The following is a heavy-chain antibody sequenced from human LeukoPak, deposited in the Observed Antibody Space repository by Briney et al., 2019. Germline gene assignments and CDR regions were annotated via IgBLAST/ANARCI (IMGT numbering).Heavy chain of an antibody. J-gene: IGHJ4*02. Sequence: GGSLRLSCAASGFTFSSYWMSWVRQAPGKGLEWVANIEPDGSEKYYVDSVKGRFTISRDNAKNSLYLQMNGLRAGDTAVYYCAREGFYGSGRGADFDYWGQGTLVTVSS. CDR1: GFTFSSYW. CDR3: AREGFYGSGRGADFDY. CDR2: IEPDGSEK. V-gene: IGHV3-7*01. D-gene: IGHD3-10*01.